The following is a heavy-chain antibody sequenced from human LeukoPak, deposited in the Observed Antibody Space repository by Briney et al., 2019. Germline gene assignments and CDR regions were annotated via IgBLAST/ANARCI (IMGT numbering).Heavy chain of an antibody. V-gene: IGHV4-59*13. CDR2: VYYSGST. J-gene: IGHJ6*02. CDR3: ARLSRIASAGDYDYHSLDV. Sequence: SETLSLTCTISGGVISIYGWSWFRQPPGKGLEWIGEVYYSGSTDCNPSLKSRVTISTDTSNNQVSLKLNSVTAADTAVYYCARLSRIASAGDYDYHSLDVWGQGTTVTVSS. CDR1: GGVISIYG. D-gene: IGHD6-13*01.